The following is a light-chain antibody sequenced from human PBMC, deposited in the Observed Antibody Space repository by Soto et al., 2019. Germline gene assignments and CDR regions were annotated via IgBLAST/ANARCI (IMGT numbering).Light chain of an antibody. V-gene: IGLV1-44*01. CDR1: SSNIGSNT. CDR2: SNN. Sequence: QSVLTQPPSASGTPGQRVTISCSGSSSNIGSNTVNWYQQLPGTAPTLLIYSNNQRPSGVPDRFSGSKSGTSASLAISGLQSEDEDDYYCAAWDDSLNGVVFGGGTQLTVL. CDR3: AAWDDSLNGVV. J-gene: IGLJ2*01.